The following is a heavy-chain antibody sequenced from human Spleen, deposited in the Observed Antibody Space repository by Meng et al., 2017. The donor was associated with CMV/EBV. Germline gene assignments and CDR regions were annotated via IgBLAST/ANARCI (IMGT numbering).Heavy chain of an antibody. CDR2: IRYDGSNK. CDR1: FTFSSYC. D-gene: IGHD2-15*01. V-gene: IGHV3-30*02. CDR3: AKDYCSGGSCTNWFDP. Sequence: FTFSSYCMHWVRQAPGKGLEWVAFIRYDGSNKYYADSVKGRFTISRDNSKNTLYLQMNSLRAEDTAVYYCAKDYCSGGSCTNWFDPWGQGTLVTVSS. J-gene: IGHJ5*02.